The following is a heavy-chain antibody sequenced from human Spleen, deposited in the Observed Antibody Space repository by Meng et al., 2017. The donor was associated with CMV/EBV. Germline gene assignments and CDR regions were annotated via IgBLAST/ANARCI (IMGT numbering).Heavy chain of an antibody. CDR3: ARQFGSIDY. CDR1: GGSISSSSYY. D-gene: IGHD3-3*01. Sequence: LPCTVSGGSISSSSYYWGWIRQPPGKGLEWIGSIYYSGSTYYNPSLKSRVTISVDTSKNQFSLKLSSVTAADTAVYYCARQFGSIDYWGQGTLVTVSS. V-gene: IGHV4-39*01. J-gene: IGHJ4*02. CDR2: IYYSGST.